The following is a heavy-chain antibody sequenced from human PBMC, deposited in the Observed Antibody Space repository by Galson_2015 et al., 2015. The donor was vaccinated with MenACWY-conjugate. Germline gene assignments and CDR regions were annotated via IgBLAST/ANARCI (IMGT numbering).Heavy chain of an antibody. D-gene: IGHD2-15*01. J-gene: IGHJ4*02. Sequence: SETLSLTCTVSGVSIGNSNYHWGWIRQPPGKGLEWIGSIYYTSTTYDNPSLRSRLTLSVRESKNQFSLSLRSVTAADTAVYYCARHVLAYCSGKCRQFDSWGPGTLVTVSS. V-gene: IGHV4-39*01. CDR3: ARHVLAYCSGKCRQFDS. CDR2: IYYTSTT. CDR1: GVSIGNSNYH.